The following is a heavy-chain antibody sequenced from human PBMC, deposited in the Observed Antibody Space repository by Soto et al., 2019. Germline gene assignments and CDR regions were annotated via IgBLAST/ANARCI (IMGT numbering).Heavy chain of an antibody. Sequence: QVQLVKSGAEVKMPGSSVKVSCTASGGTFTSYTFSWVRQVPGQGLEWMGRIIPILRMADFAQKFQVRVTINADESTSTIYMKLSSLRSEDTAVYDCSTSYGSGSAHFDYWGQGTLVTVS. V-gene: IGHV1-69*02. D-gene: IGHD3-10*01. CDR1: GGTFTSYT. CDR3: STSYGSGSAHFDY. J-gene: IGHJ4*02. CDR2: IIPILRMA.